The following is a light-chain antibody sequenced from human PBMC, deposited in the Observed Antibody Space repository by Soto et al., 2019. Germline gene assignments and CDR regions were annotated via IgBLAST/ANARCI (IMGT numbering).Light chain of an antibody. V-gene: IGLV2-23*01. CDR2: EDT. Sequence: QSVLTQPASVSGSPGQSITISCTGTSSDVGSYDLVSWYQQPPGKAPKLMIYEDTKRPSGISTRFSGSKSGNAASLTISGLQAEDEADYYCCSYAGSGTFVFRTGTKLTVL. CDR3: CSYAGSGTFV. CDR1: SSDVGSYDL. J-gene: IGLJ1*01.